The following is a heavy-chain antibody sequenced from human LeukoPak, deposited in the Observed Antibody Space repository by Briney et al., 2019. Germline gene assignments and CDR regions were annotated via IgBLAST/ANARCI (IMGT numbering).Heavy chain of an antibody. V-gene: IGHV3-21*01. CDR2: ISSSSSYI. Sequence: GRSLRLSCAASGFTFSSYSMNWVRQAPGKGLEWVSSISSSSSYIYQVDSVKGRFTISRDNAKNSLYLQMNSLRAEDTAVYSCARGYSSGWTFDYWGQGTLVTVSP. D-gene: IGHD6-19*01. CDR3: ARGYSSGWTFDY. J-gene: IGHJ4*02. CDR1: GFTFSSYS.